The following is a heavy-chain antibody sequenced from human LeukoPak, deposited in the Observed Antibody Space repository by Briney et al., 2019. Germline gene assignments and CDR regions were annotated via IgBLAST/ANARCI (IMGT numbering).Heavy chain of an antibody. CDR3: ARASYYDSGGVAFDI. CDR2: ISSSSSTI. CDR1: GFTVSSNY. J-gene: IGHJ3*02. V-gene: IGHV3-48*01. D-gene: IGHD3-22*01. Sequence: PGGSLRLSCAASGFTVSSNYMSWVRQAPGKGLEWVSYISSSSSTIYYADSVKGRFTISRDNAKNSLYLQMNSLRAEDTAVYYCARASYYDSGGVAFDIWGQGTMVTVSS.